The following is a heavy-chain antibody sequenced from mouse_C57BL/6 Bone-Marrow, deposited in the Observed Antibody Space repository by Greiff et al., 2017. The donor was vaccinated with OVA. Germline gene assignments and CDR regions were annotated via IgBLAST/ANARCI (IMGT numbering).Heavy chain of an antibody. V-gene: IGHV5-15*01. J-gene: IGHJ2*01. Sequence: EVNVVESGGGLVQPGGSLKLSCAASGFTFSDYGMAWVRQAPRKGPAWVAFISNLAYSIYYADTVTGRFTISRENAKNTLYLEMSSLRSEDTAMYYCARGAYPYYFDYWGQGTTLTVSS. CDR1: GFTFSDYG. CDR3: ARGAYPYYFDY. CDR2: ISNLAYSI.